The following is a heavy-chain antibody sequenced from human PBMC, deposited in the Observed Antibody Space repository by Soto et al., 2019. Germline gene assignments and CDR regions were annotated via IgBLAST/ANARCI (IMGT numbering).Heavy chain of an antibody. J-gene: IGHJ6*02. CDR3: ARTMIVVVMNYYYYGMDV. CDR1: GYTFTSYY. D-gene: IGHD3-22*01. V-gene: IGHV1-46*01. CDR2: INPSGGST. Sequence: GASVKVSCKASGYTFTSYYMHWVRQAPGQGLEWMGIINPSGGSTSYAQKFQGRVTMTRDTSTSTVYMELSSPRSEDTAVYYCARTMIVVVMNYYYYGMDVWGQGTTVTVSS.